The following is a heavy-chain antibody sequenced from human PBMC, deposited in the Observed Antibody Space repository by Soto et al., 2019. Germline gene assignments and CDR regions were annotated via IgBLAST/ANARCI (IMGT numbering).Heavy chain of an antibody. CDR1: GFTVSTKY. J-gene: IGHJ4*02. V-gene: IGHV3-66*01. Sequence: EVQLVESGGGLVQPGGSLRLSCAASGFTVSTKYMSWVHQAPGKGLEWVSVIYSGGSTFYADSVRGRFTIYRDNSKNTVNLQMNSLRAEDTAVYYCARDPWAADYWGQGTLVTVSS. CDR2: IYSGGST. CDR3: ARDPWAADY. D-gene: IGHD3-16*01.